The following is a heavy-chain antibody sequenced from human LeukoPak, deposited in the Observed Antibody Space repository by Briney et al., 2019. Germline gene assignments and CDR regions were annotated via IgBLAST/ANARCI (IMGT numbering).Heavy chain of an antibody. Sequence: SVKVSCKASGDTFSGYAISWVRQAPGQGLEWMGRIIPIFGIANYAQKFQGRVTITTDKSTSTAYMELSSLRSEDTAVYYCARVGGQAYCGGDCYYNWFDPWGQGTLVTVSP. J-gene: IGHJ5*02. D-gene: IGHD2-21*02. V-gene: IGHV1-69*04. CDR3: ARVGGQAYCGGDCYYNWFDP. CDR2: IIPIFGIA. CDR1: GDTFSGYA.